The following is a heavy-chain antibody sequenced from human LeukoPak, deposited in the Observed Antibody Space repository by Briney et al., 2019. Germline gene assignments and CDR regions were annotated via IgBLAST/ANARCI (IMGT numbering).Heavy chain of an antibody. V-gene: IGHV3-7*01. D-gene: IGHD2-2*01. CDR3: AREGARFCSSARCYLNY. CDR1: GFTFSSYW. J-gene: IGHJ4*02. Sequence: GGSLRLSCVASGFTFSSYWMSWVRQAPGKGLEWVANIKEAGSEEYYVDSVKGRFTISRDNAKNSLYLQMNSLRAEDTAVYYCAREGARFCSSARCYLNYWGQGTLVTVSS. CDR2: IKEAGSEE.